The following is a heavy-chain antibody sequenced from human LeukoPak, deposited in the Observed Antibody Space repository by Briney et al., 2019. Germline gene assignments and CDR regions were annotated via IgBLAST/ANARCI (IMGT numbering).Heavy chain of an antibody. J-gene: IGHJ5*02. CDR3: ARDEGSGWHDWFDP. CDR1: GGSFSGYY. D-gene: IGHD6-19*01. Sequence: SETLSLTCAVYGGSFSGYYWNWIRQVPGKGLEWIGRIHHTGYTYYNPSLKSRLSMSVDTSKNQFSLNLLSVTAADTAIYYCARDEGSGWHDWFDPWGQGILVTVSS. CDR2: IHHTGYT. V-gene: IGHV4-34*01.